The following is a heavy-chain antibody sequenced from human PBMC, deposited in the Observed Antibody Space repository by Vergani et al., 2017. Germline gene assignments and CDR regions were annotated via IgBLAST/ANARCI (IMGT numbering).Heavy chain of an antibody. D-gene: IGHD1-26*01. CDR3: ASDTHSGQRADR. Sequence: QVQLQESGPGLVKPSQTLSLTCTVSGGSISSGGYYWSWIRQHPGKGLEWIGYIYYSGSTNYNPSLKTRVTISVDTSKNQFSLTLTSVTAAATTVYYCASDTHSGQRADRWGQGILVTVTS. CDR1: GGSISSGGYY. V-gene: IGHV4-31*03. J-gene: IGHJ5*02. CDR2: IYYSGST.